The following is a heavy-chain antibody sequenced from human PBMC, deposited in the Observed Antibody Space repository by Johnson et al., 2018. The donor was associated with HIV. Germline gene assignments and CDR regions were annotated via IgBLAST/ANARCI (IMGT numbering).Heavy chain of an antibody. CDR1: GLTFSDSA. CDR3: AKCIWGSSLIDAFDI. J-gene: IGHJ3*02. Sequence: VQLVESGGGLVQPGGSLKLSCAASGLTFSDSALHWVRQAPGKGLEWVSLISGSTGRTNYADSVKGRFTISRDNSKNTLHLQMNSLRAEDTAVYYCAKCIWGSSLIDAFDIWGQGTMVTVSS. CDR2: ISGSTGRT. D-gene: IGHD6-13*01. V-gene: IGHV3-23*04.